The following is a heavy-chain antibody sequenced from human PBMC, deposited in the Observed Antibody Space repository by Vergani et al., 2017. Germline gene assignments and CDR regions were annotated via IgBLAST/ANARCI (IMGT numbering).Heavy chain of an antibody. CDR2: IYSGGST. D-gene: IGHD5-18*01. J-gene: IGHJ4*02. CDR3: ARDLQPYTAMVY. V-gene: IGHV3-23*03. Sequence: EVQLLESGGGLVQPGGSLRLSCAASGFTFSSYAMSWVRQAPGKGLEWVSVIYSGGSTYYADSVKGRFTISRDNSKNTLYLQMNSLRAEDTAVYYCARDLQPYTAMVYWGQGTLVTVSS. CDR1: GFTFSSYA.